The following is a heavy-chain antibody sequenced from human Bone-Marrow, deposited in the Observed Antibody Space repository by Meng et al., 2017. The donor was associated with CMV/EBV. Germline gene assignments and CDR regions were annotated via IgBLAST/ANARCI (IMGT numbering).Heavy chain of an antibody. J-gene: IGHJ1*01. V-gene: IGHV4-34*01. Sequence: QVAQRQWGAGLFKPSETLSRTWPVYGGSFSGYYWSWIRQPPGKGLEWIGEINHSGSTNYNPSLKSRVTISVDTSKNQFSLKLSSVTAADTAVYYCARRLRGTGPKYFQHWGQGTLVTVSS. D-gene: IGHD3/OR15-3a*01. CDR3: ARRLRGTGPKYFQH. CDR2: INHSGST. CDR1: GGSFSGYY.